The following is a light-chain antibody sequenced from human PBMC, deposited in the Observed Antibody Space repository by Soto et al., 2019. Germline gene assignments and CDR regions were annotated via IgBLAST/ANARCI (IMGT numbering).Light chain of an antibody. J-gene: IGLJ1*01. CDR1: RTDVADGYDY. CDR3: TSYPRSTPFHV. V-gene: IGLV2-14*03. Sequence: QSVLTQPASVSGSPGQSIAISCTGVRTDVADGYDYVSWYQQHPGQAPQLIIYDVSNRPSGVSDRFSGSKSGNTASLTISGLQAEDEAEYNCTSYPRSTPFHVSGAGTKVTVL. CDR2: DVS.